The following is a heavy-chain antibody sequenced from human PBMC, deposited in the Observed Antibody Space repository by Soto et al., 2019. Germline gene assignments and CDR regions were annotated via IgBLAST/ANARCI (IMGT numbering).Heavy chain of an antibody. Sequence: SETLSLTCTVSGGSISSSSYYWGWIRQPPGKGLEWIGSIYYSGSTYYNPSLKSRVTISVDTSKNQFSLKLSSVTAADTAVYYCARDRGVAESYYYYGMDVWGQGTTVTVSS. J-gene: IGHJ6*02. CDR1: GGSISSSSYY. CDR2: IYYSGST. D-gene: IGHD3-3*01. V-gene: IGHV4-39*07. CDR3: ARDRGVAESYYYYGMDV.